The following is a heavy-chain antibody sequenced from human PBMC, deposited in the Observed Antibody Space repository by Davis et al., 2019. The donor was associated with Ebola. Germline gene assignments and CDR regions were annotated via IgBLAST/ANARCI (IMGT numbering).Heavy chain of an antibody. D-gene: IGHD7-27*01. CDR2: INPSGGST. CDR3: ARETGDGGGMDV. V-gene: IGHV1-46*01. CDR1: GYTLTSYH. J-gene: IGHJ6*04. Sequence: ASVKVSCKASGYTLTSYHMHWVRQAPGQGLEWMGIINPSGGSTSYAQKFQGRVTMTRDTSTSTVYMELSSLRSEDTAVYYCARETGDGGGMDVWGKGTTVTVSS.